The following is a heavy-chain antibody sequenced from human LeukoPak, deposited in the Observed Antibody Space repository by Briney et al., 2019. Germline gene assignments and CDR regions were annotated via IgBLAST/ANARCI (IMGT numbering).Heavy chain of an antibody. D-gene: IGHD2-2*01. CDR2: IYYSGST. CDR3: ARVPAYCSSTSCRYYYGMDV. Sequence: SETLSVTCTVSGGSISSYYWSWIRQPPGKGLGWSGYIYYSGSTNYNTSLKSRLTISVDPSKNQFSLKLSSVTAADTAVYYCARVPAYCSSTSCRYYYGMDVWGQGTTVTVSS. J-gene: IGHJ6*02. V-gene: IGHV4-59*01. CDR1: GGSISSYY.